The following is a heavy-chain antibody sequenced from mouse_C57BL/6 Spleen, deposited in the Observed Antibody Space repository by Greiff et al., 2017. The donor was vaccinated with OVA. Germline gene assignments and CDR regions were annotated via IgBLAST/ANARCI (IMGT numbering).Heavy chain of an antibody. D-gene: IGHD2-2*01. CDR3: ASGNGYDGFDY. V-gene: IGHV3-6*01. CDR1: GYSITSGYY. Sequence: ESGPGLVKPSQSLSLTCSVTGYSITSGYYWNWIRQFPGNKLEWMGYISYDGSNNYNPSLKNRISITRDTSKNQFFLKLNSVTTEDTATYYCASGNGYDGFDYWGQGTTLTVSS. CDR2: ISYDGSN. J-gene: IGHJ2*01.